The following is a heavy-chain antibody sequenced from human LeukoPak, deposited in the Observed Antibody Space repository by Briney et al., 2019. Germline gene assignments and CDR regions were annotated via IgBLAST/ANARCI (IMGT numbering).Heavy chain of an antibody. Sequence: ASVKVSCKASGYTFTGYYMHWVRQAPGQGLEWMGWINPNSGGTNYAQKFQGRVTMTRDTSVSTAYIELNRLRSDDTGVYYCARDTTMITYWFDPWGQGTPVTVSS. J-gene: IGHJ5*02. D-gene: IGHD5-18*01. CDR1: GYTFTGYY. CDR3: ARDTTMITYWFDP. V-gene: IGHV1-2*02. CDR2: INPNSGGT.